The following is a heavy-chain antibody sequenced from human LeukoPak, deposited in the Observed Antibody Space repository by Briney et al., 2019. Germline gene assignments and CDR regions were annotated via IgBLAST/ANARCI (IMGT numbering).Heavy chain of an antibody. Sequence: GRSLRLSCAASGFTFSSCGMHWVRQAPGKGLEWVAVISYDGSNKYYADSVKGRFTISRDNSKNTLYLQMNSLRAEDTAVYYCAKGGTTVTTGVLFDYWGQGTLVTVSS. J-gene: IGHJ4*02. CDR1: GFTFSSCG. CDR2: ISYDGSNK. CDR3: AKGGTTVTTGVLFDY. D-gene: IGHD4-17*01. V-gene: IGHV3-30*18.